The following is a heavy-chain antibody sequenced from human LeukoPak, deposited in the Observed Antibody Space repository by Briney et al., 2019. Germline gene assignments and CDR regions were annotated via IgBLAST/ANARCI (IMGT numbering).Heavy chain of an antibody. CDR1: GASTTTSY. Sequence: SETLSLTRTVSGASTTTSYWRWIRQPPGKGLEWIANIYYSGGTNYNPSLKSRVTISLDTSKNQFSLNLSSVTPADTAVYFCARGAVTAGYFDYWGQGTLVTVSS. V-gene: IGHV4-59*01. CDR2: IYYSGGT. D-gene: IGHD2-21*02. J-gene: IGHJ4*02. CDR3: ARGAVTAGYFDY.